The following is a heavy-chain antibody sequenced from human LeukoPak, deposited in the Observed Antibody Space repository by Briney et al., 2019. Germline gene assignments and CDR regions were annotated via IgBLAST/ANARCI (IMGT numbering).Heavy chain of an antibody. CDR3: ARDGVEMATIVPILNWFDP. D-gene: IGHD5-24*01. CDR1: GGSISSSSYY. J-gene: IGHJ5*02. CDR2: IYYSGST. V-gene: IGHV4-39*07. Sequence: SETLSLTCTVSGGSISSSSYYWGWIRQPPGKGLEWIGSIYYSGSTYYNPSLKSRVTISVDTSKNQFSLKLSSVTAADTAVYYCARDGVEMATIVPILNWFDPWGQGTLVTVSS.